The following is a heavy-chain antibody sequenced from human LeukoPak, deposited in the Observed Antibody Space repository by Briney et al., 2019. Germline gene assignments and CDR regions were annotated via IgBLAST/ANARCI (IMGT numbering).Heavy chain of an antibody. Sequence: GRSLRLSCAASGFTFSSYGMHWVRQAPGKGLEWVAVISYDGSDKNYADSVKGRFTISRDNSKNPLYLQMNSLRGEDMAVYYCAKGPPMYSSSLGEFDYWGQGTLVTVSS. J-gene: IGHJ4*02. CDR1: GFTFSSYG. CDR3: AKGPPMYSSSLGEFDY. D-gene: IGHD6-6*01. V-gene: IGHV3-30*18. CDR2: ISYDGSDK.